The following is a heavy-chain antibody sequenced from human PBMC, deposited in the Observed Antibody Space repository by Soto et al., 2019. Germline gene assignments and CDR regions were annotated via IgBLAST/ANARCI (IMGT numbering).Heavy chain of an antibody. V-gene: IGHV3-21*01. CDR1: GFTFSSYS. CDR2: ISSSSSYI. D-gene: IGHD3-22*01. CDR3: ARDRPYYYDSSGPSFDY. Sequence: GGSLRLSCAASGFTFSSYSMNWVRQAPGKGLEWVSSISSSSSYIYYADSVKGRFTISRDNAKNSLYLQMNSLRAEDTAVYYCARDRPYYYDSSGPSFDYWGQGTLVTVSS. J-gene: IGHJ4*02.